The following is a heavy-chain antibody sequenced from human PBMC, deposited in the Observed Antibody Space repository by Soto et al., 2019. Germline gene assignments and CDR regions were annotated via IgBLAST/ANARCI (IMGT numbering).Heavy chain of an antibody. CDR1: GGSISSYY. CDR3: ARDRGYPETYGMDV. J-gene: IGHJ6*02. CDR2: IYYSGST. D-gene: IGHD3-10*01. Sequence: QVQLQESGPGLVKPSETLSLTCTVSGGSISSYYWSWIRQPPGKGLEWIGYIYYSGSTNYNPSLKSRVTISVDTTKNPCSLKLSSVTAADTAVYYCARDRGYPETYGMDVWGQGTTVTVSS. V-gene: IGHV4-59*01.